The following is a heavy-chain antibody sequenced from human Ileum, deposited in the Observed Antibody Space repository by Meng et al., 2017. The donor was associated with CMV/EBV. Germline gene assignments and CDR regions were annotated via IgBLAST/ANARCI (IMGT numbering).Heavy chain of an antibody. V-gene: IGHV4-39*01. CDR3: ARSYYDTVGYYFGH. CDR1: SGSISCLNYF. Sequence: SSGSISCLNYFWGWFRQPPGKGLECIGNIYYSGSTYYNPSLQSRVTVSIDTSKNQFSLNLISVTAADTAVYYCARSYYDTVGYYFGHWGQGTLVTVSS. CDR2: IYYSGST. J-gene: IGHJ4*02. D-gene: IGHD3-22*01.